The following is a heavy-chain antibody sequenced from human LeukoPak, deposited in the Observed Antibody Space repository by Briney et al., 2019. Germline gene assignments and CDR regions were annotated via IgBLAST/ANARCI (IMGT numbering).Heavy chain of an antibody. D-gene: IGHD3-10*01. CDR1: GYTFTSYG. V-gene: IGHV1-69*13. CDR2: IIPIFGTA. Sequence: ASVKVSCKASGYTFTSYGISWVRQAPGQGLEWMGGIIPIFGTANYAQKFQGRVTITADESTSTAYMELSSLRSEDTAVYYCARDPYYYGSGSYYEDWGQGTLVTVSS. J-gene: IGHJ4*02. CDR3: ARDPYYYGSGSYYED.